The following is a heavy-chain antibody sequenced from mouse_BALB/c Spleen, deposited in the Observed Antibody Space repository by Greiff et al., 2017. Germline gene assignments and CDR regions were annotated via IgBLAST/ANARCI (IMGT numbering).Heavy chain of an antibody. Sequence: QVQLQQSGAELVRPGVSVKISCKGSGYTFTDYAMHWVKQCHAKSLEWIGVISTYYGDASYNQKFKGKATMTVDKSSSTAYMELARLTSEDSAIYYCARAYDYDAWFAYWGQGTLVTVSA. CDR2: ISTYYGDA. CDR1: GYTFTDYA. CDR3: ARAYDYDAWFAY. J-gene: IGHJ3*01. V-gene: IGHV1S137*01. D-gene: IGHD2-4*01.